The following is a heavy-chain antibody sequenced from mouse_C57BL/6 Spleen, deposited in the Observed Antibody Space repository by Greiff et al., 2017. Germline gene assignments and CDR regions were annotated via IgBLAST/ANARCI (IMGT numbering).Heavy chain of an antibody. J-gene: IGHJ3*01. V-gene: IGHV5-9*01. CDR3: ARRESNYAWFAY. D-gene: IGHD2-5*01. CDR2: ISGGGGNT. CDR1: GFTFSSYT. Sequence: EVQLQESGGGLVKPGGSLKLSCAASGFTFSSYTMSWVRQTPEKRLEWVATISGGGGNTYYPDSVKGRFTISRDNAKNTLYLQMSSLRSEDTALYYCARRESNYAWFAYWGQGTLVTVSA.